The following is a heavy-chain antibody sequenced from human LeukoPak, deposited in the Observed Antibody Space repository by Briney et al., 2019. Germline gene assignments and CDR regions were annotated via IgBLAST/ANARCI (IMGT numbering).Heavy chain of an antibody. CDR1: GGSFSGYY. V-gene: IGHV4-34*01. CDR3: ASTFRSDY. CDR2: INHSGST. Sequence: SETLSLTCAVYGGSFSGYYWSWIRQPPGKGLEWIGEINHSGSTNYNPSLKSRVTISVDTSKNQFSLKLSSVTAADTAVYYCASTFRSDYWGQGTLVTVSS. J-gene: IGHJ4*02.